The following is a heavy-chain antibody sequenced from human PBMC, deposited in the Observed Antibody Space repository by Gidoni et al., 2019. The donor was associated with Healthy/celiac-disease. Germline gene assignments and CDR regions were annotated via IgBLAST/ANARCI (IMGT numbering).Heavy chain of an antibody. CDR3: ARDYGSSSHNYYYGMDV. Sequence: QVQLQESGPGLVKPSQTLSLTCTVSGGSISSGGYYWSWIRQHPGKGLEWIGYIYYSGSTYYNPSLKSRVTISVDTSKNQFSLKLSSVTAADTAVYYCARDYGSSSHNYYYGMDVWGQGTTVTVSS. J-gene: IGHJ6*02. CDR1: GGSISSGGYY. V-gene: IGHV4-31*03. D-gene: IGHD6-6*01. CDR2: IYYSGST.